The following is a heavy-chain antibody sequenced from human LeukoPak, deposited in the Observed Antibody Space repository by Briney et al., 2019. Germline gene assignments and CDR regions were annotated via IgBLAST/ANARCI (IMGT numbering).Heavy chain of an antibody. CDR3: ARVAHRVGLRLGEFPLFDY. J-gene: IGHJ4*02. CDR2: IYYSGST. V-gene: IGHV4-59*01. D-gene: IGHD3-16*01. CDR1: GGSISSYY. Sequence: SETLSLTCTVSGGSISSYYWSWIRQPPGKGLEWIGYIYYSGSTNYNPSLKSRVTISVDTSKNQFSLKLSSVTAADTAVYYCARVAHRVGLRLGEFPLFDYWGQGTLVTVSS.